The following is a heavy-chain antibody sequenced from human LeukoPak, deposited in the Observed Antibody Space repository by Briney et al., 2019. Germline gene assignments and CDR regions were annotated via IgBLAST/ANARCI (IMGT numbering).Heavy chain of an antibody. CDR1: GGSFSGYY. D-gene: IGHD3-22*01. CDR3: ARLKYYYDSSGYRAEYFQH. Sequence: SETLSLTCAVYGGSFSGYYWSWIRQPPGKGLEWIGEINHSGSTNYNPSLKSRVAISVYTSKNQFSLKLSSVTAADTAVYYCARLKYYYDSSGYRAEYFQHWGQGTLVTVSS. V-gene: IGHV4-34*01. J-gene: IGHJ1*01. CDR2: INHSGST.